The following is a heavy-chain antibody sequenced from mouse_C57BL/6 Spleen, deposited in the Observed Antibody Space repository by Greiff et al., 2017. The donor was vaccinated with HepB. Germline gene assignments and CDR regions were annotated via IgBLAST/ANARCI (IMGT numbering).Heavy chain of an antibody. Sequence: EVKLMESGGDLVKPGGSLKLSCAASGFTFSSYGMSWVRQTPDKRLEWVATISSGGSYTYYPDSVKGRFTISRDNAKNTLYLQMSSLKSEDTAMYYCAGAFDVWGTGTTVTVSS. V-gene: IGHV5-6*01. CDR3: AGAFDV. J-gene: IGHJ1*03. CDR2: ISSGGSYT. CDR1: GFTFSSYG.